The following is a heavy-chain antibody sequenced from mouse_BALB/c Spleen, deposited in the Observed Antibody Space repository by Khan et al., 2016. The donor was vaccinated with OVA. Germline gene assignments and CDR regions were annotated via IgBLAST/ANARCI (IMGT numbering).Heavy chain of an antibody. CDR3: ARDRMDY. V-gene: IGHV1-7*01. CDR2: INPTSGYT. Sequence: QVQLQQSGAELAKPGPSVTMSCTASGYTFTSYWMHWIKQRPGQGLEWIGYINPTSGYTDYNQKFKDKATLTADKSSSTAYMQLNSLTSDDSAVYYCARDRMDYWGQGTTLTVSS. CDR1: GYTFTSYW. J-gene: IGHJ2*01.